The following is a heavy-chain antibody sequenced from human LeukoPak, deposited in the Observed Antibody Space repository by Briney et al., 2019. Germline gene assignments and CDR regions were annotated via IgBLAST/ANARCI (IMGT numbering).Heavy chain of an antibody. V-gene: IGHV5-51*01. Sequence: GESLKISCKGSGYSFTSYWIGWVRQMPGKGLEWMGIIYPGDSDTRYSPSFQGQVTISADKSISTAYLQWSSLKASDTAMYYCARHLHSHSSSWYTLDYWGQGTLVTVSS. CDR3: ARHLHSHSSSWYTLDY. CDR2: IYPGDSDT. D-gene: IGHD6-13*01. J-gene: IGHJ4*02. CDR1: GYSFTSYW.